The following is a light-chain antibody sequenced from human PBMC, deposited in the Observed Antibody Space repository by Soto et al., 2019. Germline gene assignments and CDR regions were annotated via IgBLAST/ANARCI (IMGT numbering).Light chain of an antibody. Sequence: DIVMTQAPDSLAVSLGERATINCKSSQSILYSSNNKNYLAWYQQKTRQPPKLLIHSASTRESGVPDRFSGSGSGTDFALTISALQAEDVGVHYCQEYYRTPRYSFGQGTKLVIK. CDR3: QEYYRTPRYS. J-gene: IGKJ2*01. V-gene: IGKV4-1*01. CDR1: QSILYSSNNKNY. CDR2: SAS.